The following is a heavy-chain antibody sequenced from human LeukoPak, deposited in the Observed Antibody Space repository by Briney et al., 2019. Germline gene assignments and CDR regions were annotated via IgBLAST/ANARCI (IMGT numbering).Heavy chain of an antibody. Sequence: GGSLRLSCAASGFTFSSYGMHWVRHAPGKGLEWVAVISYDGSNKYYADSVKGRFTISRDNSKNTLYLQMNSLRAEDTAVYYCAKGFAYYYDSSGYQIDYWGQGTLVTVSS. CDR3: AKGFAYYYDSSGYQIDY. CDR2: ISYDGSNK. D-gene: IGHD3-22*01. V-gene: IGHV3-30*18. J-gene: IGHJ4*02. CDR1: GFTFSSYG.